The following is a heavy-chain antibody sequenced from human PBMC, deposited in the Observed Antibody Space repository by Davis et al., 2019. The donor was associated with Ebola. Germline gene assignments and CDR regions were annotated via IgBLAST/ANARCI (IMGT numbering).Heavy chain of an antibody. D-gene: IGHD3-3*01. CDR2: FGPEDGET. V-gene: IGHV1-24*01. Sequence: ASVKVSCKVYGYTLTESSMYWVRQAPGKGLEWMGSFGPEDGETMYAQKFQGRVTMTEDPSTDTAYMELSSLNSDDTAVYYCASFRGIFGMLIMGNNYYMDVWGKGTTVTVAS. J-gene: IGHJ6*03. CDR3: ASFRGIFGMLIMGNNYYMDV. CDR1: GYTLTESS.